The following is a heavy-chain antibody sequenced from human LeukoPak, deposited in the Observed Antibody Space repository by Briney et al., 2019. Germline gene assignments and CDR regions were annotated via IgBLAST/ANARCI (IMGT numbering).Heavy chain of an antibody. V-gene: IGHV3-23*01. Sequence: GGSLRLSCAASGLIFSNYYMNWIRQAPGKGLEWVTAISGSGGSTYYADSVKGRFTISRDNAKNSLYLQMNSLRAEDTAVYYCAKVIGTIAAAPLAFDIWGQGTMVTVSS. J-gene: IGHJ3*02. CDR2: ISGSGGST. D-gene: IGHD6-13*01. CDR3: AKVIGTIAAAPLAFDI. CDR1: GLIFSNYY.